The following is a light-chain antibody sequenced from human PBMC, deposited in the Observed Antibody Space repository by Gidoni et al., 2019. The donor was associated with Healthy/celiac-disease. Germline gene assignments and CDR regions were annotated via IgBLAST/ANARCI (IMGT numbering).Light chain of an antibody. J-gene: IGKJ1*01. Sequence: DIKMNQSQSDLTASVGARVTITCQASQSISSYLNWYQQKPGKAPKLLIYAASSMQSGVPSRFSGSGSWTDFTLTISILHPEDFATYYCQQSYSTPPTFXQXTKVEIK. CDR3: QQSYSTPPT. V-gene: IGKV1-39*01. CDR2: AAS. CDR1: QSISSY.